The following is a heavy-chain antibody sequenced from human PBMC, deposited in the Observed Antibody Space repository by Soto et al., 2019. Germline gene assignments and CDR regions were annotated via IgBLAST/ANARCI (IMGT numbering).Heavy chain of an antibody. CDR1: GYTFTSYG. D-gene: IGHD6-13*01. J-gene: IGHJ4*02. V-gene: IGHV1-18*01. Sequence: GSVKVSCKASGYTFTSYGISWVRQAPGQGLEWMGWISAYNGNTNYAQKLQGRVTMTTDTSTSTAYMELRSLRSDDTAVYYCARDAGIAAAGSFDYWGQGTLVTVSS. CDR3: ARDAGIAAAGSFDY. CDR2: ISAYNGNT.